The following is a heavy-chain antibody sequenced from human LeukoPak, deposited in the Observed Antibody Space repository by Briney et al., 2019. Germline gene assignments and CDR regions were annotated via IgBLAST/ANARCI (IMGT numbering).Heavy chain of an antibody. CDR2: ISYDGSNK. Sequence: QAGRSLRLSCAASGFTFSSYAMHWVRQAPGKGLEWVAVISYDGSNKYYADSVNGRFTISRDNAKNSLYLQMNSLRAEDTAVYYCARGFMHTFDYWGQGTLVTVSS. D-gene: IGHD3-16*01. CDR3: ARGFMHTFDY. J-gene: IGHJ4*02. V-gene: IGHV3-30*04. CDR1: GFTFSSYA.